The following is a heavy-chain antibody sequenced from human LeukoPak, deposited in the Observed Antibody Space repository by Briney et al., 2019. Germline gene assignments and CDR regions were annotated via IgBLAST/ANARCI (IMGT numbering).Heavy chain of an antibody. V-gene: IGHV1-69*05. J-gene: IGHJ4*02. CDR3: ARDESGYDFWSGYLDY. CDR1: GGTFSSYA. D-gene: IGHD3-3*01. Sequence: GASVKVSCKASGGTFSSYAISWVRQAPGQGLEWMGRIIPIFGTANYAQKFQGRVTITTDESTSTAYMELSSLRSEDTAVYYCARDESGYDFWSGYLDYWGQGTLVTVSS. CDR2: IIPIFGTA.